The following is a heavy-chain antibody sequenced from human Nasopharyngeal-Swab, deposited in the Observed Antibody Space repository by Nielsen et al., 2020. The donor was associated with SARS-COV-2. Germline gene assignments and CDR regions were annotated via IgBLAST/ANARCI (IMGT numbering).Heavy chain of an antibody. Sequence: ASLKISSAASAFIFSSDAMSWVRPAPPKGLEWVSATSFSGQSRHYAESVKGRFTISRDNSKNTLYLQMNSLRAEDTAVYYCAKYNWNTMATFDPWGQGTLVTVSS. D-gene: IGHD1-20*01. CDR3: AKYNWNTMATFDP. CDR2: TSFSGQSR. V-gene: IGHV3-23*01. CDR1: AFIFSSDA. J-gene: IGHJ5*02.